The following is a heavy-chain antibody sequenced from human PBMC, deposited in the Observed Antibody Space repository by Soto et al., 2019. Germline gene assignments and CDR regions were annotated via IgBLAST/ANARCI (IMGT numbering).Heavy chain of an antibody. CDR2: INHSGST. Sequence: SETLSLTLAVYGGSFSGYYWGWIRQPPGKGLEWIGEINHSGSTNYNPSLKSRVTISVDTSKNQFSLKLSSVTAADTAVYYCARGGVRGVHNWFDPWGQGTLVTVSS. D-gene: IGHD3-10*01. V-gene: IGHV4-34*01. CDR3: ARGGVRGVHNWFDP. J-gene: IGHJ5*02. CDR1: GGSFSGYY.